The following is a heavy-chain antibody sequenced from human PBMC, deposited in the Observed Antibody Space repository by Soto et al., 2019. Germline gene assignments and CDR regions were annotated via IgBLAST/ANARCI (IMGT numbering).Heavy chain of an antibody. CDR2: TKQDESEK. V-gene: IGHV3-7*01. Sequence: EVQLVESGGGLVQPGGSLILSCATPGFTLGAYGMTWVRQAPGKRLEWVANTKQDESEKYYLGSVKGRFTISRDNAKNSLYLQMNSLRAEDTAVYFCVREGDSGFFSWGQGTLVTLSS. CDR3: VREGDSGFFS. CDR1: GFTLGAYG. J-gene: IGHJ5*02. D-gene: IGHD6-25*01.